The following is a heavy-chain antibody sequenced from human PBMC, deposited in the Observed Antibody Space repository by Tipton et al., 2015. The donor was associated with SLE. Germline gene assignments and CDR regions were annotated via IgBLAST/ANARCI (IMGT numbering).Heavy chain of an antibody. Sequence: TLSLTCTVYGESLSGHYWVWIRQPPGKGLEWMGDINHSGRIDYNPSLMSRVTISEATSKNQFSLTLTSVTAADTGVYYCARGVAIYWITYYDYYMDVWGKGTTVTVSS. CDR1: GESLSGHY. CDR3: ARGVAIYWITYYDYYMDV. CDR2: INHSGRI. D-gene: IGHD2-2*03. V-gene: IGHV4-34*01. J-gene: IGHJ6*03.